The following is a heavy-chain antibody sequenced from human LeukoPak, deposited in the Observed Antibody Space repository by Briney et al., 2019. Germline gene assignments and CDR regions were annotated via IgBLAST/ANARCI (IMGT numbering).Heavy chain of an antibody. D-gene: IGHD6-13*01. CDR1: GFTFDDYA. CDR3: ARDRTAAPLDS. Sequence: PGGSLRLSCAASGFTFDDYAMSWVRQAPGKGLEWVSGINWSGGSTGFADSVKGRFTISRDNAKNSLYLQMNSLRVEDTAVFYCARDRTAAPLDSWGQGTLVTVSS. CDR2: INWSGGST. V-gene: IGHV3-20*04. J-gene: IGHJ4*02.